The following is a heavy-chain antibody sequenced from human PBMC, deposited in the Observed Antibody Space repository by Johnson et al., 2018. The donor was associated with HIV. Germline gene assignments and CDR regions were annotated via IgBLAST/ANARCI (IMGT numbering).Heavy chain of an antibody. V-gene: IGHV3-30*02. CDR3: AKSPRGRLREVAFDS. CDR2: IPYDGSDK. Sequence: QVQLVESGGGVVQPGGSLRLSCATSGFSFSSYGMYWVRQAPGKGLEWVSFIPYDGSDKYYTDSVKGRFTISRDNSKNNLYRQMDSLRAEDTAGYYGAKSPRGRLREVAFDSWGQGTMVTVSS. D-gene: IGHD3-16*01. CDR1: GFSFSSYG. J-gene: IGHJ3*02.